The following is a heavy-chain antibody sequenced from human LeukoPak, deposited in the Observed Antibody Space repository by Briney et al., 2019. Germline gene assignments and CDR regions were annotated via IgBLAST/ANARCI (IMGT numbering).Heavy chain of an antibody. CDR2: IFHSGTT. CDR1: GYSINSGYF. D-gene: IGHD3-10*01. Sequence: PSETLSLTGTVSGYSINSGYFWGWIRQPPGKGLEYIGTIFHSGTTYYNPSLKSRVTISLDTSTNDFSLKLSSVTAADTAVYYCARALRSGSNYFFYGMDVWGKGTTVTVSS. CDR3: ARALRSGSNYFFYGMDV. J-gene: IGHJ6*04. V-gene: IGHV4-38-2*02.